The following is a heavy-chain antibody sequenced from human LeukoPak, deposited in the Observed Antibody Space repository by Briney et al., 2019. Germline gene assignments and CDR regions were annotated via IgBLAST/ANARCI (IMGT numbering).Heavy chain of an antibody. D-gene: IGHD3-3*01. J-gene: IGHJ4*02. V-gene: IGHV3-23*01. CDR1: GFTFSSYA. CDR2: ISTTSLNT. Sequence: PGGSLRLSCAASGFTFSSYAMNWVRQAPGKGLQWVSVISTTSLNTYYADSVKGRFTISRDNSKNTLYLQINNPRVEDTAVYYCAKRYYDFPLDYWGQGTLVTVSS. CDR3: AKRYYDFPLDY.